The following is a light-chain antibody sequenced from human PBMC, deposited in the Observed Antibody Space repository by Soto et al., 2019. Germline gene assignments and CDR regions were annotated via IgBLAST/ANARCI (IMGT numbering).Light chain of an antibody. V-gene: IGLV1-40*01. J-gene: IGLJ2*01. CDR1: SSNLGAGYD. Sequence: QSVLTQPPSVSGAPGQRVTISCTGSSSNLGAGYDVQWYQQLPGTAPKLLIYGNSNRPSGVPDLFSVSKSGTSASLAITGLQAEDEAGYYCQSYDSSLSVVFGGGTQLTVL. CDR2: GNS. CDR3: QSYDSSLSVV.